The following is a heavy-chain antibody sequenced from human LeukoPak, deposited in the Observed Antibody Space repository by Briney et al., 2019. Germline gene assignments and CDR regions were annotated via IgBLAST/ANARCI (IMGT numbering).Heavy chain of an antibody. V-gene: IGHV3-30-3*01. CDR2: ISYDGSNK. Sequence: GGSLRLSCAASGFTFSNYPMHWVRQAPGKGLERVAVISYDGSNKYYADSVKDRFTISRDNSKNTLYLQMNSLRAEDTAVYYCARPGDSSGYYYWFDPWGQGTLVTVSS. J-gene: IGHJ5*02. CDR1: GFTFSNYP. D-gene: IGHD3-22*01. CDR3: ARPGDSSGYYYWFDP.